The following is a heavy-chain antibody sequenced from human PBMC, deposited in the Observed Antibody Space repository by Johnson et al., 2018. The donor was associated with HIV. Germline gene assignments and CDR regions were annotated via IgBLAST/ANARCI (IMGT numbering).Heavy chain of an antibody. Sequence: QEKLVESGGGVVQPGRSLRLSCAASGFTFSSYAMHWVRQAPGKGLEWVAVISYDGSNKYYADSVKGRFTISRDTSKNTLYLQMNSLRAEETAVYYCASKAGGTMHAFDIWGQGTMVNVSS. CDR3: ASKAGGTMHAFDI. CDR2: ISYDGSNK. CDR1: GFTFSSYA. J-gene: IGHJ3*02. D-gene: IGHD6-13*01. V-gene: IGHV3-30*04.